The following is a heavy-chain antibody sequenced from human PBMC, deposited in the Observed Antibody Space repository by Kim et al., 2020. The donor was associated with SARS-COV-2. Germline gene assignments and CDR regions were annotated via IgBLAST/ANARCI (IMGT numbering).Heavy chain of an antibody. J-gene: IGHJ4*01. V-gene: IGHV3-7*01. CDR2: IKQDGSEK. CDR1: GFTFSYYF. D-gene: IGHD2-21*01. Sequence: GGSLRLSCVGSGFTFSYYFMSWVRQAPGKGLEWVANIKQDGSEKKYVASVRGLFTISRDNDRSSMYLQMDSLRAEDTGYYFCARGGRTAYFFD. CDR3: ARGGRTAYFFD.